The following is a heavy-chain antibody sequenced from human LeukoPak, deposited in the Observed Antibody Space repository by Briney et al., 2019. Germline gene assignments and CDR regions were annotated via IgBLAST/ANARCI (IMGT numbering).Heavy chain of an antibody. D-gene: IGHD3-22*01. CDR1: GYTFTGYY. CDR2: INPNSGGT. Sequence: ASVKVSCKASGYTFTGYYMHWVRQAPGQGLEWMGWINPNSGGTNYAQKFQGRVTMTRDTSISTAYMELSRLRSDDTAVYYCARGRVGSSGYYPDYWGQGTLVTVSS. CDR3: ARGRVGSSGYYPDY. J-gene: IGHJ4*02. V-gene: IGHV1-2*02.